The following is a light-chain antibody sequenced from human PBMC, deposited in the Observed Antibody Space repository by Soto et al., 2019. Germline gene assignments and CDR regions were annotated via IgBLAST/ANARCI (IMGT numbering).Light chain of an antibody. V-gene: IGLV2-23*01. Sequence: QSLRTQPASVSGSPGHSIAIACTGTSSDVGSYNLVSWYQQHPGKAPKLMIYEGYKRPLGVSNRFSGSKSGNTASLTISGLQAEEEADYYCCSYAGTLYVFGTGTKVTVL. J-gene: IGLJ1*01. CDR2: EGY. CDR1: SSDVGSYNL. CDR3: CSYAGTLYV.